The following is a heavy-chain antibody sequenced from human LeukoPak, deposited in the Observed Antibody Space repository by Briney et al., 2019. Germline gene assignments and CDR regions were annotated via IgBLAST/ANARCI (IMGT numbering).Heavy chain of an antibody. Sequence: GGSLRLSXAASGFTFSSYWMHWVRQAPGKGMVWVSHINSDGSSTNYADSVKGRFTISRDNAKNTLYLQMNSLRAEDTAVYYCVRDNYGVDYWGQGTLVTVSS. CDR2: INSDGSST. J-gene: IGHJ4*02. D-gene: IGHD3-10*01. V-gene: IGHV3-74*01. CDR3: VRDNYGVDY. CDR1: GFTFSSYW.